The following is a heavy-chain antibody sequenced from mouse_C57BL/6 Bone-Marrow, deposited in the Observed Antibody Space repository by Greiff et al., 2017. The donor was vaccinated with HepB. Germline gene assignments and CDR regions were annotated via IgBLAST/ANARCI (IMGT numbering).Heavy chain of an antibody. CDR3: ARDYYYEEFDY. CDR1: GFTFSSYA. CDR2: ISDGGSYT. V-gene: IGHV5-4*01. D-gene: IGHD1-1*01. Sequence: EVKLVESGGGLVKPGGSLKLSYAASGFTFSSYAMSWVRQTPEKRLEWVATISDGGSYTYYPDNVKGRFTISRDNAKNNLYLQMSHLKSEDTAMYYCARDYYYEEFDYWGQGTTLTVSS. J-gene: IGHJ2*01.